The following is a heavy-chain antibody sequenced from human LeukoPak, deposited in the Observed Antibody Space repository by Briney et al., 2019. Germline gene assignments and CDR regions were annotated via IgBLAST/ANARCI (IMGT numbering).Heavy chain of an antibody. Sequence: SQTLSLTCTVSGGSISSGGYYWSWIRQHPGKGLEWIGYIYYSGSTYYNPSLKSRVTISVDTSKNQFSLKLSSVTAADTAVYYCARGAIKSRGYSSGWYYFDYWGQGTLVTVSS. J-gene: IGHJ4*02. D-gene: IGHD6-19*01. CDR2: IYYSGST. V-gene: IGHV4-31*03. CDR3: ARGAIKSRGYSSGWYYFDY. CDR1: GGSISSGGYY.